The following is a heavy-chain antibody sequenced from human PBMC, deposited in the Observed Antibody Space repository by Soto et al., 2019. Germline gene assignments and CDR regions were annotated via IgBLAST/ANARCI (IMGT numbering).Heavy chain of an antibody. J-gene: IGHJ4*02. CDR2: VIPILGTA. CDR3: ARLGHPGH. CDR1: GGSLRNSA. Sequence: QVQLVQSGAEVKKPGSSVKVSCTASGGSLRNSAISWVRQAPAQRLEWMGGVIPILGTANYAQKFQGRVTRTADEATSTAYMDLSSLSPDDTAVYYCARLGHPGHWGPGTLVIVSS. V-gene: IGHV1-69*01.